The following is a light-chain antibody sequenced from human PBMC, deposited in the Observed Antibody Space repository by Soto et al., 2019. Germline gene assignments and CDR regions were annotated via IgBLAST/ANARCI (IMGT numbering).Light chain of an antibody. Sequence: DIPMTQPPSTLSASVGDRVTITCRASQSISGWLAWYQQKPGKAPKVLIYDASNLESGVPSRFSGSGSGTEFTLTISSLQPDDFATYYCQRYDSYSMYTFGQGTKLEIK. CDR2: DAS. J-gene: IGKJ2*01. V-gene: IGKV1-5*01. CDR3: QRYDSYSMYT. CDR1: QSISGW.